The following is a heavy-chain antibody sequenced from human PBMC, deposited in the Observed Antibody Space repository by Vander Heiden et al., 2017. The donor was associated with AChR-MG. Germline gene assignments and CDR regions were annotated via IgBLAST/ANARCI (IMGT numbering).Heavy chain of an antibody. D-gene: IGHD1-1*01. V-gene: IGHV2-5*01. CDR2: IYWNDDK. J-gene: IGHJ5*02. Sequence: QITLKESGPALVKPTETLTLTCSFSGFSLTAGGQGVAWIRQPPGKAPEWLALIYWNDDKRYNPSLNSRLTLTKDTSKNQVVLRMTNMDPMDTGTYFCAHVNNWNSHNFFDPWGQGTPVTVAS. CDR1: GFSLTAGGQG. CDR3: AHVNNWNSHNFFDP.